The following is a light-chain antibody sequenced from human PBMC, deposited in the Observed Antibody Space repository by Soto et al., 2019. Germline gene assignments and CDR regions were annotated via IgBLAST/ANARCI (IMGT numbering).Light chain of an antibody. Sequence: QSALTQPAAVSGSPGESITISCTGTTSDIGTYNYVSWFQQYSGKAPKLLIYEVNNRPSGVSNRFSGSKSGNSASLTSSGLQAEDEADYYCNSMTISSTSRYVFGTGTKLTVL. CDR3: NSMTISSTSRYV. CDR1: TSDIGTYNY. J-gene: IGLJ1*01. CDR2: EVN. V-gene: IGLV2-14*01.